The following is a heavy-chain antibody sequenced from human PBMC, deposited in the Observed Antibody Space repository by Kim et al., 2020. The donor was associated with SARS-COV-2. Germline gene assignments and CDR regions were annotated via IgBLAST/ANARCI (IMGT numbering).Heavy chain of an antibody. J-gene: IGHJ4*02. Sequence: GGSLRLSCAASGFTFDDYAMHWVRQAPGKGLEWVSGITWNSGIIGYADSVKGRFTISRDNAKNSLYLQMNSLRAEDTALYYCAKVGGSGSYYLSYFDYWGQGTLVTVSS. D-gene: IGHD3-10*01. CDR3: AKVGGSGSYYLSYFDY. CDR2: ITWNSGII. V-gene: IGHV3-9*01. CDR1: GFTFDDYA.